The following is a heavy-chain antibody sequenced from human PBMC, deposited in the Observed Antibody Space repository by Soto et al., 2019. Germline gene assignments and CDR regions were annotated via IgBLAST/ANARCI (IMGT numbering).Heavy chain of an antibody. CDR2: VNPNNGDT. CDR3: ANVSRKGSAIDFDY. CDR1: GYTFSNYD. Sequence: VQLVQSGAELKKPGASVKVSCKASGYTFSNYDMNWVRQATGQGPEWIGWVNPNNGDTGYAQKFQGRVTLTTDISTTTADMELTSLRSEDTAIFYCANVSRKGSAIDFDYWGQGTLITVSS. V-gene: IGHV1-8*01. J-gene: IGHJ4*02. D-gene: IGHD3-10*01.